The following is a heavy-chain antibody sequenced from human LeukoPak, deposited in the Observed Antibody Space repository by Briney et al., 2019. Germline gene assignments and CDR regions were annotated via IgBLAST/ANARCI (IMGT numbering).Heavy chain of an antibody. D-gene: IGHD3-10*01. Sequence: RGESLKISCKGSGYSFTSYWIGWVRQMPGKGLEWMGIIYPNDSDTRYSPSFQGQVTISADKSISTAYLQWSSLTASDTAMYYCARQPTSMVRGIIITDYYFDYWGQGTLVTVSS. CDR3: ARQPTSMVRGIIITDYYFDY. V-gene: IGHV5-51*01. J-gene: IGHJ4*02. CDR2: IYPNDSDT. CDR1: GYSFTSYW.